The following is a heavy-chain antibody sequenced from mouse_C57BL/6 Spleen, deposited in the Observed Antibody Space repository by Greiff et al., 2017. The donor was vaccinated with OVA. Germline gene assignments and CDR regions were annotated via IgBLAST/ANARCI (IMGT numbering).Heavy chain of an antibody. Sequence: VQLQQPGAELVRPGSSVKLSCKASGYTFTSYWMDWVKQRPGQGLEWIGNIYPSDGETHYNQKFKDKATLTVDKSSSTAYMQLSSLTSEDSAVYYCARLGREAMDYWGQGTSVTVSS. CDR3: ARLGREAMDY. D-gene: IGHD4-1*01. CDR1: GYTFTSYW. J-gene: IGHJ4*01. CDR2: IYPSDGET. V-gene: IGHV1-61*01.